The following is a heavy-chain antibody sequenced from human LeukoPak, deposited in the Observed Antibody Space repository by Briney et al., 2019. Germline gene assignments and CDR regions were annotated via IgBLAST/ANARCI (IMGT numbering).Heavy chain of an antibody. CDR1: GFTFSDYY. D-gene: IGHD1-14*01. CDR3: GKDGNHPAFEF. CDR2: ISSSGSTI. J-gene: IGHJ4*01. Sequence: GGSLRLSCAASGFTFSDYYMSWIRQAPGKGLEWVSYISSSGSTIYYADSVKGRFTISRDNAKNSLYLQMNSLRAEDTAVYYCGKDGNHPAFEFWGQGTLVTVSS. V-gene: IGHV3-11*04.